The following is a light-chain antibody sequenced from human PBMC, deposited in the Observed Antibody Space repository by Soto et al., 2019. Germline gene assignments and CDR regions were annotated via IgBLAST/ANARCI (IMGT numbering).Light chain of an antibody. J-gene: IGKJ1*01. CDR1: QSVSSNS. Sequence: IGMTQSPGTLSLSPGERATLSCRASQSVSSNSLAWYQQKRGQAPRLLIHGASSRATGIPDRFSGSGSGTDFTLTISRLEPEDFAVYYCQQYGGSPRTFGQGTKVDI. V-gene: IGKV3-20*01. CDR3: QQYGGSPRT. CDR2: GAS.